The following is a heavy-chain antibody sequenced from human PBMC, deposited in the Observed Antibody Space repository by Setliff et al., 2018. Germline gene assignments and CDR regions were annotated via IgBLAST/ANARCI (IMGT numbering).Heavy chain of an antibody. J-gene: IGHJ5*02. Sequence: GASVKVSCKASGYTFTGYYMHWVRQAPGQGLEWMGWINPNSGGTNYAQKFQGWVTMTRDTSISTAYMELSRLRSDDTAVYYCARWGDSSGQNNWFDPWGQGTLVTVSS. V-gene: IGHV1-2*04. D-gene: IGHD6-19*01. CDR1: GYTFTGYY. CDR3: ARWGDSSGQNNWFDP. CDR2: INPNSGGT.